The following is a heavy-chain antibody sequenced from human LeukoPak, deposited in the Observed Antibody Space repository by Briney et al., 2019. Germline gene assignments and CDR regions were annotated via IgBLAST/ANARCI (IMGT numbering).Heavy chain of an antibody. J-gene: IGHJ6*02. D-gene: IGHD3-3*01. CDR2: INAAGDDM. Sequence: EGSLRLSCVASGFTFPTYSMAWVRQAPGKGLDWVSSINAAGDDMYYADSVKGRFSISRDNLKNTLYLQMHSLRAEDRAIYYRAKGIFGVIHNGIDVWGQGTAVTVSS. CDR3: AKGIFGVIHNGIDV. CDR1: GFTFPTYS. V-gene: IGHV3-23*01.